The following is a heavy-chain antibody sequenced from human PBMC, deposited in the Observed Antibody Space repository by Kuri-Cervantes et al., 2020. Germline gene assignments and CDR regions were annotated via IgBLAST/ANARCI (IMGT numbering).Heavy chain of an antibody. J-gene: IGHJ6*02. CDR1: GFTFNIFS. CDR2: ITDSGVTT. V-gene: IGHV3-23*01. D-gene: IGHD3-9*01. CDR3: AKYVRVVAEDRYGLDV. Sequence: GESLKISFAASGFTFNIFSMAWVRQAPGKGLVWVSSITDSGVTTYYADSVRGRFTVSRDNSKNTLYLEMNSLRAEDTALYYCAKYVRVVAEDRYGLDVWGQGTTVTVSS.